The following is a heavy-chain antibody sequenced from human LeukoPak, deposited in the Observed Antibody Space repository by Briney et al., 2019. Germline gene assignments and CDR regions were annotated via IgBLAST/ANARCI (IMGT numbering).Heavy chain of an antibody. CDR1: GRTFSSYA. CDR3: ARVSIVVAGTFDP. V-gene: IGHV1-69*13. J-gene: IGHJ5*02. CDR2: IIPIFGTA. Sequence: GASVKLSCKVSGRTFSSYAISWVRQAPGQGLEWMGGIIPIFGTANYAQKFQGRVTITADESTSTAYMELSSLRSEDTAVYYCARVSIVVAGTFDPWGQGTLVTVSS. D-gene: IGHD6-19*01.